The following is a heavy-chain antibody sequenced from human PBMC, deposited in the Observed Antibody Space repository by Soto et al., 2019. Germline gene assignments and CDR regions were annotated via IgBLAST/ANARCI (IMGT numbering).Heavy chain of an antibody. CDR1: GFTFSSYG. J-gene: IGHJ6*02. CDR3: AKAVLLWFGELFRDYYGMDV. Sequence: PGGSLRLSCAASGFTFSSYGMHWVRQAPGKGLEWVAVISYNGSNKYYADSVKGRFTISRDNSKNTLYLQMNSLRAEDTAVYYCAKAVLLWFGELFRDYYGMDVWGQGTTVTVSS. D-gene: IGHD3-10*01. CDR2: ISYNGSNK. V-gene: IGHV3-30*18.